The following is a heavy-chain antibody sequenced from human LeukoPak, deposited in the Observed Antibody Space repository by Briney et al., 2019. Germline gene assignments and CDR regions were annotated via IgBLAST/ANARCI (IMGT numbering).Heavy chain of an antibody. CDR2: IYPGDSDT. CDR1: ENSFINYW. D-gene: IGHD5-18*01. J-gene: IGHJ3*02. V-gene: IGHV5-51*01. CDR3: ASRGGSSYGFEDAFDI. Sequence: HGESLKISCKGSENSFINYWIGWVRQMPGKGLEWMGIIYPGDSDTRYSPSFQGQVTISADKSINTAYLQWSSLKASDTAMYYCASRGGSSYGFEDAFDIWGQGTLVTVSS.